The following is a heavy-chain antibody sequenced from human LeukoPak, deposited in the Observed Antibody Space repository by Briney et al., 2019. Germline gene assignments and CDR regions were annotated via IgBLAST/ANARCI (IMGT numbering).Heavy chain of an antibody. CDR2: IDPRDSYT. D-gene: IGHD6-13*01. CDR1: GYRLTSYW. Sequence: GESLRISCKGSGYRLTSYWISWVRQMPGKGLEWMGRIDPRDSYTNYSPSFQGHVTISADKSISTAFLQWSSLKASDTAMYYCARAAADDLDYWGQGTLVTVSS. V-gene: IGHV5-10-1*01. J-gene: IGHJ4*02. CDR3: ARAAADDLDY.